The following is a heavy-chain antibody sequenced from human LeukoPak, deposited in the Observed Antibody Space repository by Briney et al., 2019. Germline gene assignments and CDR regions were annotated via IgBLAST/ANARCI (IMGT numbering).Heavy chain of an antibody. CDR1: GGSICSYY. D-gene: IGHD3-22*01. CDR3: ARSGYDSSIRSAFDI. Sequence: PETPSLTSTVSGGSICSYYCGWIRQPPGKGLEWIGYIYYSGSTNYNPSLKSRVTISVDTSKNQFSLKLSSVTAADTAVYYCARSGYDSSIRSAFDIWGQGTMVTVSS. V-gene: IGHV4-59*01. J-gene: IGHJ3*02. CDR2: IYYSGST.